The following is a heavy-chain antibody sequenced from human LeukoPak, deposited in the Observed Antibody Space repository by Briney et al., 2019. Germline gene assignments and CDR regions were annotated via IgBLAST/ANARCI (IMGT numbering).Heavy chain of an antibody. CDR1: RGTFSSWA. J-gene: IGHJ6*04. V-gene: IGHV1-69*13. Sequence: SVKDSCKASRGTFSSWAFNWVRQAPGQGLEWMGGIIPIFCTANWGQKFQGRVTITADESTSAAYMDVSSLRSEDTAAYYCARVHRGDNSSGCYWGLFGYYYGMDVWGKGTTVTVSS. CDR2: IIPIFCTA. CDR3: ARVHRGDNSSGCYWGLFGYYYGMDV. D-gene: IGHD6-19*01.